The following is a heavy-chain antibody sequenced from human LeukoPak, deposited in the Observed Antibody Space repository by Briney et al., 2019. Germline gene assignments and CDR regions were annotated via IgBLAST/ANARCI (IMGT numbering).Heavy chain of an antibody. Sequence: GGSLRLSCAASGFTVSTNYMSWVRQAPGKGLEWVSVIYGGVNTVYADSVQGRFTISRDNSKNTLYLQMNSLRTEDTAVYYCAKDTYDFGSGTYPPDYWGQGTLVTVSS. D-gene: IGHD3-10*01. CDR3: AKDTYDFGSGTYPPDY. J-gene: IGHJ4*02. V-gene: IGHV3-66*01. CDR2: IYGGVNT. CDR1: GFTVSTNY.